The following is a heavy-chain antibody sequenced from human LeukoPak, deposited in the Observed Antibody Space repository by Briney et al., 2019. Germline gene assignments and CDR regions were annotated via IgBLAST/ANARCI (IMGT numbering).Heavy chain of an antibody. CDR1: GFTLSSYG. J-gene: IGHJ4*02. Sequence: GGSLRLSCAASGFTLSSYGMHWVRQAPGKGLEWVAVISYDGSNKYYADSVKGRFTISRDNSKNTLYLQMNSLRAEDTAAYYCAKDSRWLVRGYFDYWGQGTLVTVSS. D-gene: IGHD6-19*01. CDR3: AKDSRWLVRGYFDY. V-gene: IGHV3-30*18. CDR2: ISYDGSNK.